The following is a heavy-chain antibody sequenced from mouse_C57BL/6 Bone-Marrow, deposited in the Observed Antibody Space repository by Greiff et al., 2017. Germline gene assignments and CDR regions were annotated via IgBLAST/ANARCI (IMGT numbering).Heavy chain of an antibody. CDR3: VRQDHYYGSSYWYFDV. V-gene: IGHV10-1*01. J-gene: IGHJ1*03. D-gene: IGHD1-1*01. CDR1: GFSFNTYA. Sequence: DVHLVESGGGLVQPKGSLKLSCAASGFSFNTYAMNWVRQAPGKGLEWVARIRSKSNNYATYYADSVKDRFTISRDDSESMLYLQMNNLKTEDTAMYYCVRQDHYYGSSYWYFDVWGTGTTVTVSS. CDR2: IRSKSNNYAT.